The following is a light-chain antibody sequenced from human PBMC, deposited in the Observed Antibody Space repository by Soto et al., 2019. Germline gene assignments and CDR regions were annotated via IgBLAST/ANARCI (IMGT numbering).Light chain of an antibody. CDR1: EIVSSAY. J-gene: IGKJ1*01. CDR2: AAS. CDR3: KQSQISLTR. Sequence: EIVLTHSPGTLSLSPVEKATRFCRASEIVSSAYLAWYHHNPGRALRLYIYAASSRATGIPDRFSGSASGTDFSLTISRLEPEDFAVYYCKQSQISLTRFGQGTKV. V-gene: IGKV3-20*01.